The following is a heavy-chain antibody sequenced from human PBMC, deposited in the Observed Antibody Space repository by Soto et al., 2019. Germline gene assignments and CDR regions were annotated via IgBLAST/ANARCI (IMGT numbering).Heavy chain of an antibody. CDR3: ARQIYDSDTGPNFQYYFDS. D-gene: IGHD3-22*01. CDR2: IDPRDSYV. V-gene: IGHV5-10-1*01. J-gene: IGHJ4*02. CDR1: GYNFGTYW. Sequence: PGESLKISCKVSGYNFGTYWITWVRQVPGKGLEWMGRIDPRDSYVNYSPSFRGHVTLSVDKSTNTASLQWNTLKASDTAIYYCARQIYDSDTGPNFQYYFDSWGQGTPVTVSS.